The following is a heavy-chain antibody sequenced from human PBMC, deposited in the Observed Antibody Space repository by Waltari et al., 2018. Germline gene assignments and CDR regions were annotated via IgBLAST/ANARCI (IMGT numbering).Heavy chain of an antibody. CDR3: ATANTLVVPAAVDYYYYGMDV. CDR1: GYTLTELS. Sequence: QVQLVQSGAEVKKPGASVKVSCKVSGYTLTELSMHWVQQAPGTGLEWMGLVDPEDGETIYAEKFQGRVTITADTSTDTAYMELSSLRSEDTAVYYCATANTLVVPAAVDYYYYGMDVWGQGTTVTVSS. D-gene: IGHD2-2*01. CDR2: VDPEDGET. J-gene: IGHJ6*02. V-gene: IGHV1-24*01.